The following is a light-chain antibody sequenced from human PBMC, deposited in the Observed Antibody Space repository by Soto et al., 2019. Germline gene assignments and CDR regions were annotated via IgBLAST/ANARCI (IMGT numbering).Light chain of an antibody. V-gene: IGKV3-20*01. CDR2: GAS. CDR3: QQYGSSRSIT. Sequence: EIVLTQSAGSLSLSPGERATLSCRASQSVSSNYFAWYQQKPGQAPRLLIHGASRRATGIPDRFSGSGSGTDFTLTISRLEPEDFAVYYCQQYGSSRSITFGQGTRLEIK. CDR1: QSVSSNY. J-gene: IGKJ5*01.